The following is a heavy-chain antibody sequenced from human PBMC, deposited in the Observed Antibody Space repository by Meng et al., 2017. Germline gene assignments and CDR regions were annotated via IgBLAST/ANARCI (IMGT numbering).Heavy chain of an antibody. J-gene: IGHJ6*02. V-gene: IGHV1-69*05. CDR2: IIPIFGTA. Sequence: SVKVSCKASGGTFSSYAISWVRQAPGQGLEWRGGIIPIFGTANYAQKFQGRVTITTDESTSTAYMELSSLRSEDTAVYYCARDLGLIQYYYYYGMDVWGQGTTVTVSS. D-gene: IGHD6-19*01. CDR1: GGTFSSYA. CDR3: ARDLGLIQYYYYYGMDV.